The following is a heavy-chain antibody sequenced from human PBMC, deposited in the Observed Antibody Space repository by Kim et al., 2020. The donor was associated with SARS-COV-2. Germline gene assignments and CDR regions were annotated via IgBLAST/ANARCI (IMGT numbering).Heavy chain of an antibody. CDR1: GFTFSSYG. CDR2: ISYDGSNK. CDR3: AKDVTYYYDSSGYYANWFDP. J-gene: IGHJ5*02. Sequence: GGSLRLSCAASGFTFSSYGMHWVRQAPGKGLEWVAVISYDGSNKYYADSVKGRFTISRDNSKNTLYLQMNSLRAEDTAVYYCAKDVTYYYDSSGYYANWFDPWGQGTLFTVSS. V-gene: IGHV3-30*18. D-gene: IGHD3-22*01.